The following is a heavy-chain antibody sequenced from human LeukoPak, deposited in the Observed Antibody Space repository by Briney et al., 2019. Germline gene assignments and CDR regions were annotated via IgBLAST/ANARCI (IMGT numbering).Heavy chain of an antibody. CDR3: ARGRSALGSPGYCSSTSCRYYYYGMDV. J-gene: IGHJ6*02. CDR2: INHSGST. D-gene: IGHD2-2*03. V-gene: IGHV4-34*01. CDR1: GGSFSGYY. Sequence: SETLSLTCAVYGGSFSGYYWSWIRQPPGKGLEWIGEINHSGSTNYNPPLKSRVTISVDTSKNQFSLKLSSVTAADTAVYYCARGRSALGSPGYCSSTSCRYYYYGMDVWGQGTTVTVSS.